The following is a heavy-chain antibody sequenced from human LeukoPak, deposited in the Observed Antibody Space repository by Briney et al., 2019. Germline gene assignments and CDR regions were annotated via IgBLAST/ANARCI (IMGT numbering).Heavy chain of an antibody. CDR1: GFTFSSYG. CDR3: AKTGGSYAFDY. CDR2: IWYDGSNK. D-gene: IGHD1-26*01. Sequence: GGSLRLSCAASGFTFSSYGMHWVRQAPGKGLEWVAVIWYDGSNKYYADSVKGRFTISRDNSENTLYLQMNSLRAEDTAVYYCAKTGGSYAFDYWGQGTLVTVSS. V-gene: IGHV3-33*06. J-gene: IGHJ4*02.